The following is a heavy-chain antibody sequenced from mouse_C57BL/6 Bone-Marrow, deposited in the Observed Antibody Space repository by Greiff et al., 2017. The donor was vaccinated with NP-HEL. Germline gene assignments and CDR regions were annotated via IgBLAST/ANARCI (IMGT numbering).Heavy chain of an antibody. CDR3: AIGTVTEEDYYAMDY. CDR1: GYTFTSYW. Sequence: QVQLQQPGAELVKPGASVKVSCKASGYTFTSYWMHWVKQRPGQGLEWIGRIHPSDSDTNYNQKFKGKATLTVDKSSSTAYMQLSSLISEDSAVYYCAIGTVTEEDYYAMDYWGQGTSVTVSS. D-gene: IGHD4-1*01. CDR2: IHPSDSDT. V-gene: IGHV1-74*01. J-gene: IGHJ4*01.